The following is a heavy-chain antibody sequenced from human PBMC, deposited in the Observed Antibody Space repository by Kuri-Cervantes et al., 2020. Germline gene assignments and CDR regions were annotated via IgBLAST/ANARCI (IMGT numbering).Heavy chain of an antibody. D-gene: IGHD6-19*01. J-gene: IGHJ4*02. CDR2: IIPIFGTA. Sequence: SVKVSCKASGGTFSSYAISWVRQAPGQGLEWMGGIIPIFGTANYAQKLQGRVTITADESTSTAYMELSSLRSEDTAVYYCARGLPGYSSGWYVNETSDDYWGQGTLVTVSS. CDR1: GGTFSSYA. CDR3: ARGLPGYSSGWYVNETSDDY. V-gene: IGHV1-69*13.